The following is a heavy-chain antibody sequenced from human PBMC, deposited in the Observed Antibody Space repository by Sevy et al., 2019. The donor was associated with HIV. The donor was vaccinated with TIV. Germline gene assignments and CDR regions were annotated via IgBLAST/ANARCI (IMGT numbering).Heavy chain of an antibody. Sequence: SETLSLTCAVYGGSFSGYYWSWIRQPPGKGLEWIGEINHSGSTNYNPSLKSRVTISVDTSKNQFSLRLSSVTAADTDVYYCARGPNFWSGYYTSYYYYYMDVWGKGTTVTVSS. D-gene: IGHD3-3*01. CDR1: GGSFSGYY. CDR3: ARGPNFWSGYYTSYYYYYMDV. J-gene: IGHJ6*03. CDR2: INHSGST. V-gene: IGHV4-34*01.